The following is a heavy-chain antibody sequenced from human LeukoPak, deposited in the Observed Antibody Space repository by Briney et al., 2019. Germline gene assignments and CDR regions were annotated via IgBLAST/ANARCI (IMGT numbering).Heavy chain of an antibody. CDR3: ATARNFRFEY. J-gene: IGHJ4*02. CDR2: INPDGSSS. Sequence: PGGSLRLSRAASGFTFSNSWMQWVRQAPGKGLVWVSRINPDGSSSGYADSVKGRFTVSRDYAKNTLFLQMNNLRTEDTTLYFCATARNFRFEYWGQGSLVIVSA. D-gene: IGHD1-7*01. CDR1: GFTFSNSW. V-gene: IGHV3-74*01.